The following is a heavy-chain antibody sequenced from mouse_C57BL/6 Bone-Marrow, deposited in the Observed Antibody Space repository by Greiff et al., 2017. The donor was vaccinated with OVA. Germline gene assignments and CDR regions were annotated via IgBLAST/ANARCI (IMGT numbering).Heavy chain of an antibody. CDR2: IDPSDSYT. V-gene: IGHV1-50*01. D-gene: IGHD2-1*01. CDR1: GYTFTSYW. Sequence: QVQLQQPGAELVKPGASVKLSCKASGYTFTSYWMQWVKQRPGQGLEWIGEIDPSDSYTNYNQKFKGKATLTVDTSSSTAYMQLSSLTSEDSAVYYCASRNYGFAYWGQGTLVTVSA. CDR3: ASRNYGFAY. J-gene: IGHJ3*01.